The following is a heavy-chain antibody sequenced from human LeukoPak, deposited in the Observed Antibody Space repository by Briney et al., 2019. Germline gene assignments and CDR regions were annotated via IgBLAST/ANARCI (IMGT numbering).Heavy chain of an antibody. CDR1: GFTFDDYA. CDR2: ISWNSGSI. J-gene: IGHJ5*02. Sequence: GRSLRLSCAASGFTFDDYAMHWVRQAPGKGLEWVSGISWNSGSIGYADSVKGRFTISRDNAKNSLYLQMNSLRAEDTALYYCAKDLNPVPWGLGINWFDPWGQGTLVTVSS. V-gene: IGHV3-9*01. D-gene: IGHD3-16*01. CDR3: AKDLNPVPWGLGINWFDP.